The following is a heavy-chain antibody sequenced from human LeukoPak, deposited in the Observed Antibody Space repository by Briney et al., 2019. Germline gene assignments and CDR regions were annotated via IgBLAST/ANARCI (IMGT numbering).Heavy chain of an antibody. D-gene: IGHD3-9*01. Sequence: GRSLRLSCAASGFTFSSYGMHWVRQAPGKGLEWVAVISYDGSNKYYADSVKGRFTISRDNSKNTLYLQMNSLRAEDTAVYYCAKDYLLRRVLTGYFDYWGQGTLVTVSS. J-gene: IGHJ4*02. CDR3: AKDYLLRRVLTGYFDY. CDR2: ISYDGSNK. V-gene: IGHV3-30*18. CDR1: GFTFSSYG.